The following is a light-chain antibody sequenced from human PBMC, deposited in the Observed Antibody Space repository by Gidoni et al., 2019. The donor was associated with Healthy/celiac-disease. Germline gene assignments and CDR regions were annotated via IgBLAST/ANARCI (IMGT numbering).Light chain of an antibody. V-gene: IGLV3-21*02. CDR2: DDS. J-gene: IGLJ2*01. CDR1: NIGSKR. Sequence: SCVLPQPPSFSGAPGQTARITCGGNNIGSKRVQWYQQKPGQAPVLVVYDDSDRPSGIPERFSGSNSGNTATLTISRVEAGDEADYYCQVWDSSSDHPVFGGGTKLTVL. CDR3: QVWDSSSDHPV.